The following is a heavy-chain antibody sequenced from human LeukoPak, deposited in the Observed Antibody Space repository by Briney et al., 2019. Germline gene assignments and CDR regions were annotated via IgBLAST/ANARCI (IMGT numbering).Heavy chain of an antibody. V-gene: IGHV4-34*01. Sequence: SETLSLTCAVYGGSFSGYYWSWIREPPGKGQEWIGEINHSGSTNYNPSLKSRVTISVDTSKNQFSLKLSSVTAADTAVYYCARGRGIAAAGHDYWGQGTLVTVS. CDR3: ARGRGIAAAGHDY. CDR1: GGSFSGYY. CDR2: INHSGST. D-gene: IGHD6-13*01. J-gene: IGHJ4*02.